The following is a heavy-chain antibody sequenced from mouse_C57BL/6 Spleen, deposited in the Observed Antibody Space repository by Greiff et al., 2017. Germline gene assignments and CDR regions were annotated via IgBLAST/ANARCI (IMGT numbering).Heavy chain of an antibody. V-gene: IGHV1-62-2*01. J-gene: IGHJ4*01. CDR1: GYTFTEYT. CDR3: ARVASYDYGDAMDY. Sequence: QVQLQQSGAELVKPGASVKLSCKASGYTFTEYTIHWVKQRSGQGLEWIGWFYPGSGSIKYNEKFKAKATLTVDKSSSTAYMQLKSLTSEYSAVYYCARVASYDYGDAMDYWGQGTSVTGAS. D-gene: IGHD2-4*01. CDR2: FYPGSGSI.